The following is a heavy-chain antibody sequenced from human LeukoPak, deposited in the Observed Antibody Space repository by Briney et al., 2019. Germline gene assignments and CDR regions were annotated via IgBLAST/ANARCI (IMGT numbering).Heavy chain of an antibody. V-gene: IGHV4-39*01. J-gene: IGHJ6*02. CDR2: IYYTGST. D-gene: IGHD4-17*01. CDR3: ARIGDPRDYYGMDV. CDR1: GGSISSSTCY. Sequence: SETLSLTCTVSGGSISSSTCYWGWIRQPPGKGLEWIGSIYYTGSTYYTPSLKSRVTISVDTSKNQFSLRLSSVTAADTAVYYCARIGDPRDYYGMDVWGQGTTVTVSS.